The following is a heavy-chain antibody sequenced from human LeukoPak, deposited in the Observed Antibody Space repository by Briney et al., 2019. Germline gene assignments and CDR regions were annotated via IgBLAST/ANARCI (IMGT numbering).Heavy chain of an antibody. CDR3: ARAKGSSLYFDY. J-gene: IGHJ4*02. CDR1: GFTVSSNY. D-gene: IGHD6-6*01. V-gene: IGHV3-53*01. CDR2: IYSGGST. Sequence: SGGSLRLSCAASGFTVSSNYMSWVRQAPGKGLEWVSVIYSGGSTYYADSVKGRFTISRGNSKNTLYLQMNSLRAEDTAVYYCARAKGSSLYFDYWGQGTLVTVSS.